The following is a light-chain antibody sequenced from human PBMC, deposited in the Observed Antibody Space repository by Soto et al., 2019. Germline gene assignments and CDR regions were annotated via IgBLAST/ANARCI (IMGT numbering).Light chain of an antibody. J-gene: IGKJ4*01. CDR1: QGISRY. CDR3: QQFNSYPLT. Sequence: IQFTQSPSSLSASVGDRVTITCRSSQGISRYLAWYQQRPGKAPNLLIYHASTLQSGVPSRFSGSGSGTDFTLTISSLQPEDFATYYCQQFNSYPLTFGGGTKVDIK. V-gene: IGKV1-9*01. CDR2: HAS.